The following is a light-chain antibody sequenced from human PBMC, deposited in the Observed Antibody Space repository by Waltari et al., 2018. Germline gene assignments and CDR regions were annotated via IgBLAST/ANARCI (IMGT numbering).Light chain of an antibody. V-gene: IGLV3-19*01. Sequence: SVALGQTVRITCQGASLRTSYASWYLQKPGQAPLLLIYGNNNRPSGIPDRFSGSSSGNTASLTITGSQAEDEADYYCSSRDNSGNRPFGGGTKLTVL. CDR2: GNN. CDR3: SSRDNSGNRP. CDR1: SLRTSY. J-gene: IGLJ3*02.